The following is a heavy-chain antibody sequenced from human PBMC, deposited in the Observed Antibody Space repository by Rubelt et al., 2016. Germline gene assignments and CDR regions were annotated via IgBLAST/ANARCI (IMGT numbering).Heavy chain of an antibody. J-gene: IGHJ4*02. CDR2: INAGDGNT. Sequence: AEVEKPGASVKVSCRASGYSFTSYAMHRVRQAPGQRLEWMGWINAGDGNTKYSQKFQGRVTMTTDTSTTTAYMELRGLRSDDTAVYYCAREISLTVWGQGTLVTVSS. CDR1: GYSFTSYA. V-gene: IGHV1-3*01. D-gene: IGHD3-3*02. CDR3: AREISLTV.